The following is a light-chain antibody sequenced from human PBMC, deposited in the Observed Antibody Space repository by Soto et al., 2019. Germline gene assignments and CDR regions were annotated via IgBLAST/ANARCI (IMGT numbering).Light chain of an antibody. CDR3: QQYNSWPIT. CDR2: GAS. V-gene: IGKV3D-15*01. CDR1: KSLMTY. Sequence: TQSPSALSASVGDTVTITCRASKSLMTYLAWYVQKPGQAPRRVIYGASTWGTDVPPRFTGSGSGTEFTLTISGLQSEDFAVYYCQQYNSWPITFGQGTRL. J-gene: IGKJ5*01.